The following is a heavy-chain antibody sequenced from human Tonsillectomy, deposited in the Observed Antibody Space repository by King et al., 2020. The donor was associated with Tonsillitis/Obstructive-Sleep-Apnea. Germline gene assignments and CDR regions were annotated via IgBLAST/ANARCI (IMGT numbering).Heavy chain of an antibody. V-gene: IGHV3-74*01. CDR2: INSDGSST. J-gene: IGHJ6*03. D-gene: IGHD3-3*01. CDR3: ARATPNDCWSCLIYYYYYMDV. CDR1: GFTFSSYW. Sequence: VQLVESGGGLVQPGGSLRLSCAASGFTFSSYWMHWVRQAPGKGLVWVSRINSDGSSTSYADSVKGRFTISRDNAKNTLYLQMNSLRAEDTAVYYCARATPNDCWSCLIYYYYYMDVWGKGTTVTVSS.